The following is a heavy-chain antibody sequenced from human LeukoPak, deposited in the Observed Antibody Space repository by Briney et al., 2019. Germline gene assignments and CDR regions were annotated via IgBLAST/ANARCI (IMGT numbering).Heavy chain of an antibody. D-gene: IGHD4-17*01. V-gene: IGHV3-7*01. J-gene: IGHJ4*02. CDR3: AGSYGD. CDR1: GFTFSNYW. Sequence: GGSLRLSCAASGFTFSNYWMTWVRQAPGKGLEWVANIKQDGSEKYYVDSVKGRFAISRDNAKNSLYLQMNSLRAEDTAVYYCAGSYGDWGQGTLVTVSS. CDR2: IKQDGSEK.